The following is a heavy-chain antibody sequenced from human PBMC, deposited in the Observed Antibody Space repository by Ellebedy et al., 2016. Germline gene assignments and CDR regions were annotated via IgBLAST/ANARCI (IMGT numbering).Heavy chain of an antibody. CDR1: GFTFSSYS. CDR2: ISSSSSTI. D-gene: IGHD6-19*01. V-gene: IGHV3-48*02. Sequence: GESLKISXAASGFTFSSYSMNWVRQAPGKGLEWVSYISSSSSTIYYADSVKGRFTISRDNAKNSLYLQMNSLRDEDTAVYYCARVWATIAVADNFDYWGQGTLVTVSS. CDR3: ARVWATIAVADNFDY. J-gene: IGHJ4*02.